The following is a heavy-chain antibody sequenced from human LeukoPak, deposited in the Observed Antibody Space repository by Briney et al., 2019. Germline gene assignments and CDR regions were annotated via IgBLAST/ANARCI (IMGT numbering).Heavy chain of an antibody. D-gene: IGHD5-12*01. V-gene: IGHV4-59*01. CDR3: ARGFDSKSTYFDY. CDR2: IYYSGST. CDR1: GGSISNYY. Sequence: SETLSLTCTVSGGSISNYYWNWIRQPPGKGLEWIGNIYYSGSTNYNPSLKSRVTISVDTSKNQFSLKLRSVTAADTAVYYCARGFDSKSTYFDYWGQGTLVTVSS. J-gene: IGHJ4*02.